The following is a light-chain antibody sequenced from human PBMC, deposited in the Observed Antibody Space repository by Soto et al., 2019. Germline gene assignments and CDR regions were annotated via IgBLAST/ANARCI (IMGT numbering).Light chain of an antibody. CDR2: AAS. CDR3: QQANSLPLT. V-gene: IGKV1-12*01. Sequence: DIQITQSPSTLSASVGDRVTITCRASENIGVWLAWYQQKPGKAPKLLIYAASGLQSGVPSRFSGRGSGTDFTLTITSLQPEDFAAYYCQQANSLPLTFGGGTKVDIK. CDR1: ENIGVW. J-gene: IGKJ4*01.